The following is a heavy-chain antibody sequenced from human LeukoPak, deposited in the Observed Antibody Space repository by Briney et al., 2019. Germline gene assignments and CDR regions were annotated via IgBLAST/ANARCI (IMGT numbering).Heavy chain of an antibody. D-gene: IGHD2-15*01. J-gene: IGHJ4*02. CDR2: IYYCGST. V-gene: IGHV4-59*08. CDR1: GGSISSYY. CDR3: ASLCSGGRCQFDY. Sequence: PSWTLSLTCTVSGGSISSYYWSWIRQPPGKGLEWIGYIYYCGSTNYNPSLKSRVTISVDTSKSLFSLKLSSVTAADTAVYYCASLCSGGRCQFDYWGQGTLVTVSS.